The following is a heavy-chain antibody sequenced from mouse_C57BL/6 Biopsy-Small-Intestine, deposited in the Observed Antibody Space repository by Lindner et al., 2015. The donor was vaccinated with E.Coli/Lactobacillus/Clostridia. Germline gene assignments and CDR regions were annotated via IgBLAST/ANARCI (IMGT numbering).Heavy chain of an antibody. V-gene: IGHV1-82*01. Sequence: VQLQESGPELVKPGASVNISCKASGYAFSSSWMNWVKQRPGKGLEWIGRIYPGDGDTNYNGKFKGKATLTADKSSSTAYMQLSSLTSEDSAVYFCESRYGYAMDYWGQGTSVTVSS. CDR2: IYPGDGDT. D-gene: IGHD2-14*01. CDR3: ESRYGYAMDY. CDR1: GYAFSSSW. J-gene: IGHJ4*01.